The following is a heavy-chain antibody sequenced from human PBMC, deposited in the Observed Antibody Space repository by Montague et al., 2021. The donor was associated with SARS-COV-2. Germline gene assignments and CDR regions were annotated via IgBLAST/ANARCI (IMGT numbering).Heavy chain of an antibody. CDR3: TRVTGPRSITLYGVIISGHAFDV. CDR1: GGSFSDYY. J-gene: IGHJ3*01. Sequence: SETLSLTCTVYGGSFSDYYWSWIRQPPEKGLEWIGEINHRGSTNYNPSLKSRVSISVDTSTNQFSLKLSSVTAADTAVYYCTRVTGPRSITLYGVIISGHAFDVWGQGTMVTVSS. CDR2: INHRGST. D-gene: IGHD3-3*01. V-gene: IGHV4-34*01.